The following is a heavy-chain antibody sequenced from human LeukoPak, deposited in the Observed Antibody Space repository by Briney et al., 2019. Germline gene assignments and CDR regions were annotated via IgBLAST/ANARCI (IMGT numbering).Heavy chain of an antibody. CDR3: ARDPGGSGWGAFDI. CDR1: GFPFSTFF. J-gene: IGHJ3*02. D-gene: IGHD4-23*01. CDR2: IKPDGSET. Sequence: GGSLRLSCEASGFPFSTFFMAWVRQSSGKGLEWVADIKPDGSETYYKGSVEGRFTISRDNANNSLYLQMNSLRAEDTAVYYCARDPGGSGWGAFDIWGQGTMVTVSS. V-gene: IGHV3-7*05.